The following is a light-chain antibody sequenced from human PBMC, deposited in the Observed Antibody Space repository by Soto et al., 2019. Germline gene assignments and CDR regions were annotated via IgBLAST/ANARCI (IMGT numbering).Light chain of an antibody. V-gene: IGKV1-39*01. CDR2: AAS. CDR3: QQSYNIPRT. CDR1: ESIRDY. J-gene: IGKJ5*01. Sequence: DIQMTQSPASLSASVGDRVTITCRASESIRDYLNWYQQKPGKAPNLLIYAASSLQSGVPSRFSGGGSGTDFTLTISSLQPEDFATHYCQQSYNIPRTFGQATRLE.